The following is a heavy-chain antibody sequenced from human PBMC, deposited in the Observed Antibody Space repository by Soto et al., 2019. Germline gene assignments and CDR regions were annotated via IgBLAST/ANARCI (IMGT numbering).Heavy chain of an antibody. CDR2: IFYSGST. CDR3: ARDYFDSSDYTTNWFDP. CDR1: GASISSGDYY. J-gene: IGHJ5*02. Sequence: PSETLSLTCTVSGASISSGDYYWTWIRQPPGRGLEWIGHIFYSGSTNYNPSLKSRVTISVDMSKNQFSLKLTSVTAADTALYYCARDYFDSSDYTTNWFDPWGQGSLVTVSS. D-gene: IGHD3-22*01. V-gene: IGHV4-61*08.